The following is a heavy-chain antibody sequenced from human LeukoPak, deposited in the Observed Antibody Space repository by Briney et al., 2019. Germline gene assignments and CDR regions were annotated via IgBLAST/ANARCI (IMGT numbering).Heavy chain of an antibody. V-gene: IGHV3-23*01. CDR3: ARAPQNIAVAGTWYYYGMDV. J-gene: IGHJ6*02. CDR2: ISGSGGST. D-gene: IGHD6-19*01. CDR1: GFTFSSYA. Sequence: GGSLRLSCAASGFTFSSYAMSWVRQAPGKGLEWVSAISGSGGSTYYADSVKGRFTISRDNSKNTLYLQMNSLRAEDTAVYYCARAPQNIAVAGTWYYYGMDVWGQGTTVTVSS.